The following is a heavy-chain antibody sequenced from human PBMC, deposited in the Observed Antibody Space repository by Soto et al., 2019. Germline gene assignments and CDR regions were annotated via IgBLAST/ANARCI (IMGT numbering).Heavy chain of an antibody. Sequence: QVPLVQSGAEVKKPGASVKVSCKASGYTFTSYGISWVRQAPGQGLEWMRWISAYNGNTNYAQKLQGRVTMTTDTSTSTAYRELRSLRSDDTAVYYCAREVADCSGGSCYLIDYWGQGTLVTVSS. J-gene: IGHJ4*02. D-gene: IGHD2-15*01. CDR1: GYTFTSYG. CDR3: AREVADCSGGSCYLIDY. CDR2: ISAYNGNT. V-gene: IGHV1-18*01.